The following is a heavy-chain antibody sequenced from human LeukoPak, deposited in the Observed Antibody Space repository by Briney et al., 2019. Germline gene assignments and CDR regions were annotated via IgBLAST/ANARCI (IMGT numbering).Heavy chain of an antibody. J-gene: IGHJ4*02. D-gene: IGHD3-10*01. Sequence: ASVKVSCKASGYTFTSYGISWVRQAPGQGLEWMGWISAYNGNTNYAQKLQGRVTMTTDTSTSTAYMELRSLRSDDTAVYYCARTYYYGSGSYYNPHYFDYWGQGTLVTVSS. CDR1: GYTFTSYG. CDR3: ARTYYYGSGSYYNPHYFDY. CDR2: ISAYNGNT. V-gene: IGHV1-18*01.